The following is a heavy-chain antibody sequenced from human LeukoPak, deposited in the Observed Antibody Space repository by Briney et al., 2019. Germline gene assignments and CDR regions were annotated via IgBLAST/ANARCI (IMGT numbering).Heavy chain of an antibody. J-gene: IGHJ4*02. Sequence: HPGGSLRLSCAVSGFTFSDYWMTWVRQAPGKGLKWVANIKEDGSEKSYVDSVKGRFTISRDNAKNSLYLQMNNLRAEDTAVYYCARGPVVVIAPADYWGQGTLVTVSS. CDR1: GFTFSDYW. CDR2: IKEDGSEK. D-gene: IGHD2-21*01. V-gene: IGHV3-7*01. CDR3: ARGPVVVIAPADY.